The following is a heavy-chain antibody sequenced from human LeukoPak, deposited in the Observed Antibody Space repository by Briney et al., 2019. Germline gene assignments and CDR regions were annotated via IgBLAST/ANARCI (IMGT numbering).Heavy chain of an antibody. V-gene: IGHV1-18*01. Sequence: ASVKVSCKASGYTFTSYGISWVRQAPGQGLEWMGWISAYNGSTNYAQKLQGRVTMTTDTSTGTAYMELRNLRSDDTAVYYCARILAGLNAFDIWGQGTMVTVSS. CDR3: ARILAGLNAFDI. D-gene: IGHD3/OR15-3a*01. CDR2: ISAYNGST. J-gene: IGHJ3*02. CDR1: GYTFTSYG.